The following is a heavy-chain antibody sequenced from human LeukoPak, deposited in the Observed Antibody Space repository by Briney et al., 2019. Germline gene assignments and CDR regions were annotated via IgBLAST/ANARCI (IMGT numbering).Heavy chain of an antibody. Sequence: PSQTLSLTCTVSGDSINSGGGYHWSWIRQPPGKGLEWIGYIYYIGSPSYSPSLKSRVTISADRPMNQFSLKVNSVTAADTAVYYCARQRGNSGWFDYWGQGTLVTVSS. CDR2: IYYIGSP. J-gene: IGHJ4*02. CDR3: ARQRGNSGWFDY. D-gene: IGHD6-19*01. CDR1: GDSINSGGGYH. V-gene: IGHV4-30-2*01.